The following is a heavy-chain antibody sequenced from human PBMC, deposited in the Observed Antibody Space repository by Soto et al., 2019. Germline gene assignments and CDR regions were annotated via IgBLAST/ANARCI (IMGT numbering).Heavy chain of an antibody. J-gene: IGHJ4*02. D-gene: IGHD2-2*01. V-gene: IGHV1-46*03. CDR3: AMDDIVVVPAARSYYFDY. Sequence: ASVKVSCKASGYTFTSYYMHWVRQAPGQGLEWMGIINPSGGSTSYAQKFQGRVTMTRDTSTSTAYMELSSLRSEDTAVYYCAMDDIVVVPAARSYYFDYXGQGTLVTVSS. CDR1: GYTFTSYY. CDR2: INPSGGST.